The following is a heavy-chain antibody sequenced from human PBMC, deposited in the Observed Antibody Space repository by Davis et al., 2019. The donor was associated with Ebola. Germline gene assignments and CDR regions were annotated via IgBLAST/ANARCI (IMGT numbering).Heavy chain of an antibody. D-gene: IGHD3-3*01. J-gene: IGHJ4*02. CDR3: AKGFWSGYSWLVEGYYFDY. V-gene: IGHV1-69*04. Sequence: SVKISCKASGYTFTSYGISWVRQAPGQGLEWMGRIIPILGIANYAQKFQGRVTITADKSTSTAYMELSSLRSEDTAVYYCAKGFWSGYSWLVEGYYFDYWGQGTLVTVSS. CDR2: IIPILGIA. CDR1: GYTFTSYG.